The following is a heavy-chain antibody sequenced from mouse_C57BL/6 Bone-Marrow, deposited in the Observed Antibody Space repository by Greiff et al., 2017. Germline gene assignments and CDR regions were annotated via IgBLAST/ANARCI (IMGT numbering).Heavy chain of an antibody. Sequence: EVQLVESGPGLVKPSQSLSLTCSVTGYSITSGYYWNWIRQFPGNKLEWMGYISYDGSNNYNPSLKNRISITRDTSKNQFFLKLNSVTTEDTATYYCARGNWDAYWGQGTLVTVSA. CDR3: ARGNWDAY. CDR2: ISYDGSN. CDR1: GYSITSGYY. J-gene: IGHJ3*01. D-gene: IGHD4-1*01. V-gene: IGHV3-6*01.